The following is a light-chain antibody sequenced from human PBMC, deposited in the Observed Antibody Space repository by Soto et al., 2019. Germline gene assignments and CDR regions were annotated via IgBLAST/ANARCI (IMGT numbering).Light chain of an antibody. Sequence: QSALTQPPSASGSPGQSVTISCTGTSSDVGGYNSVSWCQQYPGKAPKLMIYEVSKRPSGVPDRFSGSKSGNTASLTVSGLQAEDEADYYRSSYAGRNKGVVFGGGTKVTVL. CDR1: SSDVGGYNS. CDR3: SSYAGRNKGVV. J-gene: IGLJ2*01. CDR2: EVS. V-gene: IGLV2-8*01.